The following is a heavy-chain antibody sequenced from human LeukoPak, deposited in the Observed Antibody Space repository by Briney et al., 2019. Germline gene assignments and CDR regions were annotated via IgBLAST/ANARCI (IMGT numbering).Heavy chain of an antibody. J-gene: IGHJ6*02. V-gene: IGHV3-23*01. CDR3: ANGGDGDPGYYYYGMDV. CDR1: GFTFSSYA. D-gene: IGHD4-17*01. Sequence: GGSLRLSCAASGFTFSSYAMSWVRQAPGKGLEWVSAISGSGGSTYYADSVKGRFTISRDNSKNTLYLQMNSLRAEDTAVYYCANGGDGDPGYYYYGMDVWGQGTTVTVSS. CDR2: ISGSGGST.